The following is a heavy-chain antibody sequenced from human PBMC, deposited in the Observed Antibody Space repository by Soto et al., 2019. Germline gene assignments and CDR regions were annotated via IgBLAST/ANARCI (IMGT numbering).Heavy chain of an antibody. Sequence: GGSLRLSCAASGFTFSSYAMHWVRQAPGKGLEWVAVISYDGSNKYYADSVKGRFTISRDNSKNTLYLQMNSLRAEDTAVYYCARELPGGGRMYFDYWGQGTLVTVSS. D-gene: IGHD3-16*01. CDR1: GFTFSSYA. J-gene: IGHJ4*02. V-gene: IGHV3-30-3*01. CDR2: ISYDGSNK. CDR3: ARELPGGGRMYFDY.